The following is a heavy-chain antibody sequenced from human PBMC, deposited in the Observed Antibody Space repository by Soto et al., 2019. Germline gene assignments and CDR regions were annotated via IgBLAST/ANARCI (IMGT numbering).Heavy chain of an antibody. J-gene: IGHJ4*02. V-gene: IGHV3-21*01. CDR3: ARDSSYSSSPEFDY. CDR2: ISSSSSYI. D-gene: IGHD6-6*01. Sequence: EVQLVESGGGLVKPGGSLRLSCAASGFTFSSYSMNWVRQAPGKGLEWVSSISSSSSYIYYADSVKGRFTISRDNAKNSLYLQMKSLRAEDTAVYYCARDSSYSSSPEFDYWGQGTLVTVSS. CDR1: GFTFSSYS.